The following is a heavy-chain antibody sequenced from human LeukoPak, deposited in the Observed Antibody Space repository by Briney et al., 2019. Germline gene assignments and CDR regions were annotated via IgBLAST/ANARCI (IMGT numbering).Heavy chain of an antibody. D-gene: IGHD6-13*01. CDR1: GFTFSTYE. Sequence: PGGSLRLSCEASGFTFSTYEMNWVRQTPGKGLEWVSCIGSSGSTIYYADSVKGRFTISRDNGKNSLYLQMNSLRAEDTAVYYCARDEGYISPTHFDYWGQGTLVTVSS. CDR2: IGSSGSTI. CDR3: ARDEGYISPTHFDY. V-gene: IGHV3-48*03. J-gene: IGHJ4*02.